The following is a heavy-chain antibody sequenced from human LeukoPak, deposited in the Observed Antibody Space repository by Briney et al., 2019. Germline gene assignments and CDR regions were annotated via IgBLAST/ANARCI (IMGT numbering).Heavy chain of an antibody. CDR2: ISGSGCST. CDR1: GFTFSSYS. J-gene: IGHJ5*02. CDR3: AKDSLSTPIAPRFDP. V-gene: IGHV3-23*01. Sequence: GGSLRLSCASFGFTFSSYSMSWVLQAPGKALKWASVISGSGCSTSYAASVKARFTISRDNSKNTLYLQMKSLSAEDTALYYCAKDSLSTPIAPRFDPWGQGTQVTVSS. D-gene: IGHD2-21*02.